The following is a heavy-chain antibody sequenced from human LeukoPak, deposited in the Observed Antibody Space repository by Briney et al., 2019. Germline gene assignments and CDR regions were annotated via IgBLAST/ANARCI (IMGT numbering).Heavy chain of an antibody. J-gene: IGHJ4*02. CDR1: GGSISSYY. CDR2: IYYSGST. D-gene: IGHD2-15*01. Sequence: SETLSLTCTVSGGSISSYYWSWIRQPPGKGLEWIGYIYYSGSTNYNPSLKSRVTISVDTSKNQFSLKLSSVTAADTAVYYCARVGRGCSGGSCYLPSYYFDYWGQGTLVTVSS. V-gene: IGHV4-59*08. CDR3: ARVGRGCSGGSCYLPSYYFDY.